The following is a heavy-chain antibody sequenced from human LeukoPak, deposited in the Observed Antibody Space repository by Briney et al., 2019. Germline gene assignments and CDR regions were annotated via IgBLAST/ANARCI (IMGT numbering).Heavy chain of an antibody. D-gene: IGHD1-1*01. CDR1: GYTFTSYA. CDR2: INAGNGKT. V-gene: IGHV1-3*01. Sequence: GASVNVSCKPSGYTFTSYAMHWVRQAPGQRVEWMGWINAGNGKTKYSQKLQGRVTITRDTSASTAYMELSSLRSEDTAVYYCARELERQGDYWGQGTLVTVFS. J-gene: IGHJ4*02. CDR3: ARELERQGDY.